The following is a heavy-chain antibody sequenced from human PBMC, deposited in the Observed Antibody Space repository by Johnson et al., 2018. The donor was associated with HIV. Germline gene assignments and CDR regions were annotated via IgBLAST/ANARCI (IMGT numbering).Heavy chain of an antibody. J-gene: IGHJ3*02. V-gene: IGHV3-30-3*01. CDR1: GFTFSSYA. CDR3: ANTTDSDAFDI. CDR2: ISYDGSNK. Sequence: QVQLVESGGGLVQPGGSLRLSCAASGFTFSSYAMHWVRQAPGKGLEWVAVISYDGSNKYYADSLKGRFTISRDNSKNTLYLQMNSRRAEDTAVYYCANTTDSDAFDIWGQGTMVTVSS. D-gene: IGHD1-1*01.